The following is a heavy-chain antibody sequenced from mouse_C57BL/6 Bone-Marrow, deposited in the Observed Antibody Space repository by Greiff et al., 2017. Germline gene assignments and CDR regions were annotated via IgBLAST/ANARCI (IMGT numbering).Heavy chain of an antibody. V-gene: IGHV1-69*01. CDR1: GYTFTSYW. Sequence: QVQLQQPGAELVMPGASVKLSCKASGYTFTSYWMHWVKQRPGQGLEWIGEIDPSASYTNYNQKFKGKSTLTVDKSSSTAYMQLSSLTSEDSAVYYGERWRIRFYYAMDYWGQGTSVTVSS. CDR2: IDPSASYT. J-gene: IGHJ4*01. CDR3: ERWRIRFYYAMDY.